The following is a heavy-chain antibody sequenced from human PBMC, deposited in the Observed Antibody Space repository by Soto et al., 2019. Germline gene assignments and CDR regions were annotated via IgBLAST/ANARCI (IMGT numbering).Heavy chain of an antibody. CDR1: GVSVSTGGYF. Sequence: SETLSLTCTVSGVSVSTGGYFWTWIRQHPGKGLEWIGNIYYSGMTYYNPSLRGRVSISLDPSESQFSLKLNSVTAADTAVYHCARDSSGPGYSYGKFDYWGQGALVTVSS. CDR2: IYYSGMT. V-gene: IGHV4-31*03. D-gene: IGHD5-18*01. J-gene: IGHJ4*02. CDR3: ARDSSGPGYSYGKFDY.